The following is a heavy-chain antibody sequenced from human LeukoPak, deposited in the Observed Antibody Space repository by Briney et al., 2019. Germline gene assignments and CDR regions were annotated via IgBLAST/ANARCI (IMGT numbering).Heavy chain of an antibody. CDR2: INPNSGGT. CDR1: GYIFTGYY. CDR3: ARERNRLELVIDY. Sequence: ASVKVSCKASGYIFTGYYMHWVRQAPGQGLEWMGWINPNSGGTNYAQKFQGRVTMTRDTSISTAYMELSRLRSDDTAVYYCARERNRLELVIDYWGQGTLVTVSS. D-gene: IGHD1-14*01. J-gene: IGHJ4*02. V-gene: IGHV1-2*02.